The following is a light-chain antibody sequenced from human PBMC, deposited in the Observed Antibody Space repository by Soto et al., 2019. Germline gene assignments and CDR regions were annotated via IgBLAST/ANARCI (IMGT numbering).Light chain of an antibody. V-gene: IGKV1-12*01. Sequence: DIQMTQSPSSVSASVGDRVSITCRASQDIGDWLAWYQQKPGKAPKLLVYAASSLQSGVPARFSGSGSGTDFTLTISRLEPEDFAVYYCQQRSNWPPITFGQGTRREIK. CDR1: QDIGDW. CDR2: AAS. J-gene: IGKJ5*01. CDR3: QQRSNWPPIT.